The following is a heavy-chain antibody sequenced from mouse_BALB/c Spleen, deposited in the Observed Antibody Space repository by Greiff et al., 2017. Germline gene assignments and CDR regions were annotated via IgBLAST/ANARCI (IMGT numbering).Heavy chain of an antibody. CDR2: ISDGGSYT. CDR3: ARAVDGYNYFDY. J-gene: IGHJ2*01. D-gene: IGHD2-3*01. CDR1: GFTFSDYY. V-gene: IGHV5-4*02. Sequence: EVQRVESGGGLVKPGGSLKLSCAASGFTFSDYYMYWVRQTPEKRLEWVATISDGGSYTYYPDSVKGRFTISRDNAKNNLYLQMSSLKSEDTAMYYCARAVDGYNYFDYWGQGTTLTVSS.